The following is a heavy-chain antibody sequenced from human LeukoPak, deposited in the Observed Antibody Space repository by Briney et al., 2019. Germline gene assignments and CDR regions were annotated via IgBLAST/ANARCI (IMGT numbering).Heavy chain of an antibody. CDR1: GYTFTGYY. J-gene: IGHJ6*03. CDR2: INPNSGGR. V-gene: IGHV1-2*02. CDR3: ARGGSSWYYYYYYLHG. Sequence: AGVKVTRKSSGYTFTGYYMHWVRPAPGQGLEWMGWINPNSGGRKYAQKVQGRVTMTRDTSISTAYMELSRLRSDHTAVYYCARGGSSWYYYYYYLHGWRKGTTVTLS. D-gene: IGHD6-13*01.